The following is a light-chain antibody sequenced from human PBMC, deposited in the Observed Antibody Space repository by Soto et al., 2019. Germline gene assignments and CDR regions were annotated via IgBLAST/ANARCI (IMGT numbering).Light chain of an antibody. Sequence: DIQMTQSPSTLSASVGDRVTITCRASQSIRNWLAWYQEKPGRTPKLLMYGASSLESGVPSRFSGSGSATEFTLTIGGLQPDDFATYYCQHYNAFPWPFGQGTKVDIK. V-gene: IGKV1-5*01. J-gene: IGKJ1*01. CDR3: QHYNAFPWP. CDR2: GAS. CDR1: QSIRNW.